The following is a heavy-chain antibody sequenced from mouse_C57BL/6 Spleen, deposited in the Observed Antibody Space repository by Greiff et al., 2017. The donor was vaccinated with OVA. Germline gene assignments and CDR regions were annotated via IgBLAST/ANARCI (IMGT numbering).Heavy chain of an antibody. CDR3: ARSYYYGSPYYAMDY. CDR1: GYAFSSSW. CDR2: IYPGDGDT. J-gene: IGHJ4*01. D-gene: IGHD1-1*01. Sequence: VQLQQSGPELVKPGASVKISCKASGYAFSSSWMNWVKQRPGKGLEWIGRIYPGDGDTNYNGKFKGKATLTADKSSSTAYMQLSSLTSEDSAVYFCARSYYYGSPYYAMDYWGQGTSVTVSS. V-gene: IGHV1-82*01.